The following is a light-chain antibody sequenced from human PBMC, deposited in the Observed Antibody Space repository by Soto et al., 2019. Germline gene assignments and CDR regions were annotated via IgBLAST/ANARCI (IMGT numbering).Light chain of an antibody. CDR2: DAS. J-gene: IGKJ3*01. CDR3: QQRSNWPGT. V-gene: IGKV3-11*01. Sequence: EIVLTQSPATLSLSPGERAILSCRASQSVGTYLAWYQQKPGQAPRLLIYDASNRATGIPARFGGSGSGTHFTLTINSLEPEDFAVYYCQQRSNWPGTFGPGTKVDIK. CDR1: QSVGTY.